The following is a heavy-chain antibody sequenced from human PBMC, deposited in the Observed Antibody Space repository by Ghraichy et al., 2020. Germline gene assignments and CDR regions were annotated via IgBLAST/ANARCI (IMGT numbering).Heavy chain of an antibody. CDR3: AREWGFQGKDAFDI. CDR1: GFTFSSYG. CDR2: IWYDGSNK. J-gene: IGHJ3*02. V-gene: IGHV3-33*01. D-gene: IGHD3-16*01. Sequence: LSLTCAASGFTFSSYGMHWVRQAPGKGLEWVAVIWYDGSNKYYGDSVKGRFTISRDNSKNTLYLQMNSLRAEDTAVYYCAREWGFQGKDAFDIWGQGTMVTVSS.